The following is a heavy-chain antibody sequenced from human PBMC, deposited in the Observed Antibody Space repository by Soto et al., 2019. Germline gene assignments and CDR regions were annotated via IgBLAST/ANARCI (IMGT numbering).Heavy chain of an antibody. CDR1: GFSVSNNY. CDR2: IYSGGST. CDR3: ARDRGYR. J-gene: IGHJ3*01. Sequence: QLVESGGGLVQPGRSLRLSCVASGFSVSNNYMKWVRQAPGKGLEWVSLIYSGGSTYYADSVKGRFTISRDNSKNTLFLQMNSLRVEDTAVYYCARDRGYRWGQGTMVTVSS. V-gene: IGHV3-66*01. D-gene: IGHD5-12*01.